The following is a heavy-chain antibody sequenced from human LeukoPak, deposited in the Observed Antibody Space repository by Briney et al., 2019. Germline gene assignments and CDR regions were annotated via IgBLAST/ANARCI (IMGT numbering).Heavy chain of an antibody. CDR2: IYTSGST. Sequence: PSETLSLTCTVSGGSISSYYWSWIRQPAGKGLEWIGRIYTSGSTNYNPSLKSRVTMSVDTSKNQFSLKLSPVTAADTAVYYCARDLRGYCSGGSCYQFDYWGQGTLVTVSS. J-gene: IGHJ4*02. CDR3: ARDLRGYCSGGSCYQFDY. D-gene: IGHD2-15*01. CDR1: GGSISSYY. V-gene: IGHV4-4*07.